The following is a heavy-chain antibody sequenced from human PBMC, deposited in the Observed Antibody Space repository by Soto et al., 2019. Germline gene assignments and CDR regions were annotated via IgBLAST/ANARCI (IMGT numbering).Heavy chain of an antibody. J-gene: IGHJ4*02. Sequence: LRLSCAASGFTFINYAMTWVRQAPGKGLEWVSGISASGGSTYYADSVKGRFTISRDNSKNTLYLQMNSLRAEDTALYYCAKDRGSLYSSSSPLDYWGQGTLVTVSS. CDR3: AKDRGSLYSSSSPLDY. CDR2: ISASGGST. V-gene: IGHV3-23*01. CDR1: GFTFINYA. D-gene: IGHD6-6*01.